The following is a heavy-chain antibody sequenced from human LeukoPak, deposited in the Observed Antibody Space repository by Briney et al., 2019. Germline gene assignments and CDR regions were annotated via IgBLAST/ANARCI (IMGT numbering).Heavy chain of an antibody. CDR3: AKDPSGSCFYRSGYY. J-gene: IGHJ4*02. CDR2: ISSSGGST. Sequence: TGGSLRLSCAASGFTFSSYAMSWVRQAPGKGLEWVSAISSSGGSTYYADSVKGRFTISRDNSKNTLYLQMNSLRAEDTAVYYFAKDPSGSCFYRSGYYWGQGTPVT. V-gene: IGHV3-23*01. D-gene: IGHD3-22*01. CDR1: GFTFSSYA.